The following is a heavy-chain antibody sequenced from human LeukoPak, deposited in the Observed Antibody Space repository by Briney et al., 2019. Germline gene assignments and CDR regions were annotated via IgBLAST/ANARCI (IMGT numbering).Heavy chain of an antibody. J-gene: IGHJ2*01. CDR2: IYHSGDT. Sequence: SETLSLTCSVSGGSISSSYWSWIRQPPGKGLECIGYIYHSGDTNSSPSLKSRVTMSVDTSNNHFSLKLSSVTAADTAVYYCARYFGSGSYQWYFDLWGRGTLVTVSS. CDR1: GGSISSSY. D-gene: IGHD3-10*01. V-gene: IGHV4-59*01. CDR3: ARYFGSGSYQWYFDL.